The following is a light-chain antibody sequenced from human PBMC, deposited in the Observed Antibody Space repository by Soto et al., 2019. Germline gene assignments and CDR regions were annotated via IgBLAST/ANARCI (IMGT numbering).Light chain of an antibody. Sequence: EIVLTQSPGTRYLSPGDRATLSCRASQSVSSNYIAWYQQKPGQSPRLLIYGASNKATGIPDRFSGSGSGADFTLTISRLEPEDFAGYYCQQYGSSLYTFGQGPKLGIQ. V-gene: IGKV3-20*01. CDR2: GAS. CDR1: QSVSSNY. CDR3: QQYGSSLYT. J-gene: IGKJ2*01.